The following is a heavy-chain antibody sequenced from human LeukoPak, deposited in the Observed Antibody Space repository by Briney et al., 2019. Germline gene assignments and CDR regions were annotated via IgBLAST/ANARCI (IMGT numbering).Heavy chain of an antibody. J-gene: IGHJ4*02. CDR3: ARDYIVVVPAAKGVTTFDY. CDR1: GYTFTSYG. V-gene: IGHV1-18*01. D-gene: IGHD2-2*01. CDR2: ISAYNGNT. Sequence: GASVKVSCKASGYTFTSYGIIWVRQAPGQGLEWMGWISAYNGNTNYAQKLQGRVTMATDTSTSTAYMELRSLRSDDTAVYYCARDYIVVVPAAKGVTTFDYWGQGTLVTVSS.